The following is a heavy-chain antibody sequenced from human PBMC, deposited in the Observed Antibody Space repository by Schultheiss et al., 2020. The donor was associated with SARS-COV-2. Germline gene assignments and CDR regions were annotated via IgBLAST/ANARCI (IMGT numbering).Heavy chain of an antibody. CDR2: IGTAGDT. CDR3: ARVVERWLQFFDAFDI. CDR1: GFTFSSYD. Sequence: GGSLRLSCAASGFTFSSYDMHWVRQATGKGLEWVSAIGTAGDTYYPGSVKGRFTISRENAKNSLYLQMNSLRAEDTAVYYCARVVERWLQFFDAFDIWGQGTTVTVSS. J-gene: IGHJ3*02. V-gene: IGHV3-13*01. D-gene: IGHD5-24*01.